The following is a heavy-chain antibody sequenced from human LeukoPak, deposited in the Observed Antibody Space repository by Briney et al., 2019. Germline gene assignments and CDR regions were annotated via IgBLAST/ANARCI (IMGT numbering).Heavy chain of an antibody. CDR2: IIPIFGTA. Sequence: SVKVSCKASGYTFTSYGISWVRQAPGQGLEWMGGIIPIFGTASYAQKFQGRVTITADKSTSTAYMELSSLRSEDTAVYYCARWGYYYDSSGYYYWGQGTLVTVSS. J-gene: IGHJ4*02. CDR3: ARWGYYYDSSGYYY. D-gene: IGHD3-22*01. CDR1: GYTFTSYG. V-gene: IGHV1-69*06.